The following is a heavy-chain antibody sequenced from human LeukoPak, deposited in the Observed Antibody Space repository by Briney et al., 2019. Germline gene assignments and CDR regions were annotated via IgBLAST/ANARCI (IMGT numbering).Heavy chain of an antibody. CDR2: ISYDGSNK. Sequence: GGSLRLSCVASEFTFRSYDMHWVRQAPGKGLEWVAVISYDGSNKDYADSVKGRFTISRDNTKNTLFLQMNSLRAEDTAVYYCARDRVVVLTAHHPYFDHWGQGTLVTVSS. J-gene: IGHJ4*02. D-gene: IGHD2-15*01. CDR3: ARDRVVVLTAHHPYFDH. CDR1: EFTFRSYD. V-gene: IGHV3-30*03.